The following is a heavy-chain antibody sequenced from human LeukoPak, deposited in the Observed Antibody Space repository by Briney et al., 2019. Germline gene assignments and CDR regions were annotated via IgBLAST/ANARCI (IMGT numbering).Heavy chain of an antibody. Sequence: ASVKVSCKASGYTFTSYYMHWVRQAPGQGLEWMGIINPSGGSTSYAQKFQGRVTMTRDTSTSTVYMELSSLRSEDTAVYYCAREDYYDSSGYRRMCGMDVWGQGTTVTVSS. D-gene: IGHD3-22*01. V-gene: IGHV1-46*01. CDR1: GYTFTSYY. J-gene: IGHJ6*02. CDR2: INPSGGST. CDR3: AREDYYDSSGYRRMCGMDV.